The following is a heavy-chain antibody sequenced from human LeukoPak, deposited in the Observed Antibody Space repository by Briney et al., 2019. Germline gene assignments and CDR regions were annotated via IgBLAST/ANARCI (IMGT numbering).Heavy chain of an antibody. Sequence: GGALRLSCAASGFTFSSYAMSWVRQAPGKGLEWVSAIRDSGSSTHYADSVKGRFTISRDIAKNTLYLQMNSLRAVDTGVYYCAKDHYWSIDYWGRGTLVTVSS. CDR2: IRDSGSST. D-gene: IGHD3-3*01. CDR1: GFTFSSYA. J-gene: IGHJ4*02. V-gene: IGHV3-23*01. CDR3: AKDHYWSIDY.